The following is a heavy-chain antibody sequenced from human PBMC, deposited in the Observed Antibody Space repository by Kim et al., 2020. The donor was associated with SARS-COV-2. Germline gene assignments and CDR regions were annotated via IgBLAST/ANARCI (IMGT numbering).Heavy chain of an antibody. D-gene: IGHD3-10*01. CDR2: T. V-gene: IGHV3-23*03. J-gene: IGHJ4*02. CDR3: AKVHGSSNFDY. Sequence: TYYADPVKGRFTISRDNSKNTQYLQRNSLRAEDTAVYYCAKVHGSSNFDYWGQGTLVTVSS.